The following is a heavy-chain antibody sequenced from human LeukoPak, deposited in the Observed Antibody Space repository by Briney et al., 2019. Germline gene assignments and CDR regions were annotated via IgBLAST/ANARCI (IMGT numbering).Heavy chain of an antibody. D-gene: IGHD2-2*01. Sequence: ASAKVSCKASGYTFTGYYMHWVRQAPGQGLEWMGWINPNSGGTNYAQKFQGRVTMTRDTSISTAYMELSRLRSDDTAVYYCARDRGYCSSTSCYWYYYYYYMDVWGKGTTVTISS. J-gene: IGHJ6*03. CDR3: ARDRGYCSSTSCYWYYYYYYMDV. CDR2: INPNSGGT. V-gene: IGHV1-2*02. CDR1: GYTFTGYY.